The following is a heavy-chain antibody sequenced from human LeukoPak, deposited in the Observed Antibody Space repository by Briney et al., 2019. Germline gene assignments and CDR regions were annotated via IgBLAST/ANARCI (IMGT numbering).Heavy chain of an antibody. CDR3: ARDIYGSGYGYFDQ. J-gene: IGHJ4*02. CDR2: IHYTGET. Sequence: SQTLSLTCSVSGVSMSTYLWSWIRQPPGKGLEWLAFIHYTGETNYNPSLRSRLTISVDTSKNQFSLRLSSLTAADTAIYYCARDIYGSGYGYFDQWGQGALVTVSS. CDR1: GVSMSTYL. V-gene: IGHV4-59*01. D-gene: IGHD3-10*01.